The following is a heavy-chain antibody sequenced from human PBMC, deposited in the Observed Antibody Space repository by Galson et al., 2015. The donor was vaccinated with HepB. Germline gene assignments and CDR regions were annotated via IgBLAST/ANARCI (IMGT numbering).Heavy chain of an antibody. CDR3: ARVPYYYYGMDV. Sequence: SVKVSCKASGYTFTGYYMHWVRQAPGQGLEWMGRINPNSGGTNYAQKFQGRVTMTRDTSISTAYMELSRLRSDDTAVYYCARVPYYYYGMDVWGQGTTVTVSS. D-gene: IGHD2-2*01. V-gene: IGHV1-2*06. CDR2: INPNSGGT. CDR1: GYTFTGYY. J-gene: IGHJ6*02.